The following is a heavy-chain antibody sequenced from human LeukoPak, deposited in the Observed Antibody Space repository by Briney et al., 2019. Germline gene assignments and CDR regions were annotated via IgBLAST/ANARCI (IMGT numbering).Heavy chain of an antibody. CDR2: INHSGST. CDR1: GFTFSSYG. J-gene: IGHJ6*03. V-gene: IGHV4-34*08. CDR3: AGRARGXCSSTSCYLWGYYYYYMDV. Sequence: GSLRLSCAASGFTFSSYGMSWVRQPPGKGLEWIGEINHSGSTNYNPSLTSRVTISVDTSKNQFSLKLSSVTAADTAVYYCAGRARGXCSSTSCYLWGYYYYYMDVWGKGTTVTISS. D-gene: IGHD2-2*01.